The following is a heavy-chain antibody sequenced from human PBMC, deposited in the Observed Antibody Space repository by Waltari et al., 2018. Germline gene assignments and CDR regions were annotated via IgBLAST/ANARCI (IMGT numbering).Heavy chain of an antibody. D-gene: IGHD2-15*01. V-gene: IGHV4-34*01. J-gene: IGHJ4*02. Sequence: QVQLQQWGAGRLTPSETLSLTCAVYGGSFSGYYWSWIRQPPGKGLEWIGEIDHSGSTNYNPSLKSRVTISVDTSKNQFSLKLNSVTAADTALYYCARGRSGGAAIWGQGTLVTVSS. CDR3: ARGRSGGAAI. CDR1: GGSFSGYY. CDR2: IDHSGST.